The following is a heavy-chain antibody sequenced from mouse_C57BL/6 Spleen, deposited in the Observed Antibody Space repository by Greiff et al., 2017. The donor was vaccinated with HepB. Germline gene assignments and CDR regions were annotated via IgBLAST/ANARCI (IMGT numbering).Heavy chain of an antibody. D-gene: IGHD1-1*01. J-gene: IGHJ4*01. V-gene: IGHV1-81*01. CDR2: IYPRSGNT. CDR3: ARSRSRGYAMDY. Sequence: QVQLKQSGAELARPGASVKLSCKASGYTFTSYGISWVKQRTGQGLEWIGEIYPRSGNTYYNEKFKGKATLTADKSSSTAYMELRSLTSEDSAVYFCARSRSRGYAMDYWGQGTSVTVSS. CDR1: GYTFTSYG.